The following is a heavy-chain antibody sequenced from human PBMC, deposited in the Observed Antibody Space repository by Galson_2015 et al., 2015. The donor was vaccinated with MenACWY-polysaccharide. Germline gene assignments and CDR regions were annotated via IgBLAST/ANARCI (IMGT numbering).Heavy chain of an antibody. D-gene: IGHD2-15*01. CDR2: INADGSAT. CDR3: TKAGAKYCSGPSCTFNWLAP. J-gene: IGHJ5*02. Sequence: SLRLSCAASGFSFSTYWMHWVRHAPGKGLVWVSRINADGSATGYADSVRGRFTISRDNAKNTLYLEMNSLRAEDTAVYYCTKAGAKYCSGPSCTFNWLAPWRQRTLVTVSS. V-gene: IGHV3-74*01. CDR1: GFSFSTYW.